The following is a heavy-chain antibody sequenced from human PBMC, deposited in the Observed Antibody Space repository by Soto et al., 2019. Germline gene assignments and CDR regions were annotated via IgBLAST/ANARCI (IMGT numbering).Heavy chain of an antibody. CDR2: ISRDGTNT. V-gene: IGHV3-43*01. J-gene: IGHJ5*02. D-gene: IGHD3-22*01. CDR3: VKETYYYDVSSYDPLGS. Sequence: GGSLRLSCAASGFTFDDYNMHWGRQAPGKGLEWVSLISRDGTNTNYAESVKGRFTISRDNSKNSLYLQMNSLRTEDTALYYCVKETYYYDVSSYDPLGSWGQGTLVTVSS. CDR1: GFTFDDYN.